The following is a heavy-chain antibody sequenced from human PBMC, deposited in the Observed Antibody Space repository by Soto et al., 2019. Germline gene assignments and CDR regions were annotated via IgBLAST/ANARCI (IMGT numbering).Heavy chain of an antibody. CDR1: GFSLSTTGVG. CDR2: IYWDDDK. CDR3: VQSRCGGDCLQAYSSHSYYGLDV. D-gene: IGHD2-21*02. V-gene: IGHV2-5*02. J-gene: IGHJ6*02. Sequence: QITLKESGPTLVKPTQTLTLTCTFSGFSLSTTGVGVVWIRQPPGKSLDWLALIYWDDDKRYNPSLNSRLTITKETSNNQVVLAMANMDPVDTATYYCVQSRCGGDCLQAYSSHSYYGLDVWGQGNTVTDS.